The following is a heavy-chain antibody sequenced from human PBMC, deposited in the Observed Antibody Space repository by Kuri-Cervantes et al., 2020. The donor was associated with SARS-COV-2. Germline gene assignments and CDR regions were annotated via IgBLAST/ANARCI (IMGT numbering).Heavy chain of an antibody. V-gene: IGHV3-30-3*01. D-gene: IGHD1-7*01. CDR2: TTDDGTNK. CDR3: ARGFELLQYFDL. Sequence: LSLTCEASGFIFRDYAIDWARQAPGKGLEWVAVTTDDGTNKYYADSVKGRFTISRDNSKNTLYLQMNSLRTEDTAVYNCARGFELLQYFDLWGRGTLVTVSS. CDR1: GFIFRDYA. J-gene: IGHJ2*01.